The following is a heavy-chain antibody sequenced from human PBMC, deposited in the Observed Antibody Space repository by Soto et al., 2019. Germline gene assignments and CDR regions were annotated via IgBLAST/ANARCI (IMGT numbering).Heavy chain of an antibody. CDR2: IYPDDSDT. J-gene: IGHJ5*02. CDR3: SRQQSALVTAQIVH. V-gene: IGHV5-51*01. Sequence: GECLTISCKGSGYNFRTYWIDWVRQMPGKGLEWMGMIYPDDSDTRYRPSFKGQVTMSVDKSISTAFLQWSSLKASDTALYFCSRQQSALVTAQIVHWGQGTLVTISP. CDR1: GYNFRTYW. D-gene: IGHD5-18*01.